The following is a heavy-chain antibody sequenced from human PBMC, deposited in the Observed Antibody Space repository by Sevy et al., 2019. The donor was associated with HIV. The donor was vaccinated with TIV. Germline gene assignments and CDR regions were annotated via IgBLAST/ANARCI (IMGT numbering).Heavy chain of an antibody. V-gene: IGHV4-4*02. CDR1: GGSIISVNW. CDR3: ARGGETPRGFDP. J-gene: IGHJ5*02. Sequence: SETLSLTCAVSGGSIISVNWWHWVRQSRGKGLEWIGEMYHSGSTNYNPSLKSRVTIPVDNPKNEFSLNLYSVTAADTAVYYCARGGETPRGFDPWGQGSLVTVSS. D-gene: IGHD3-16*01. CDR2: MYHSGST.